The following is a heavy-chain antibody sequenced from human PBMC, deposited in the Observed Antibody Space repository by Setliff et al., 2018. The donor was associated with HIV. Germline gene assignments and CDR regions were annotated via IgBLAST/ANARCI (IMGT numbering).Heavy chain of an antibody. V-gene: IGHV1-69*05. D-gene: IGHD3-22*01. Sequence: SVKVSCKASGDTFSSYVISWVRQAPGQGLEWMGGIIPIFGTPNYAQRFQGRVTMTRDTSTSTVYMELSSLRSEDTAVYYCARGGYYDSSGKDYYYYYMDVWGKGTTVTVSS. CDR3: ARGGYYDSSGKDYYYYYMDV. CDR1: GDTFSSYV. CDR2: IIPIFGTP. J-gene: IGHJ6*03.